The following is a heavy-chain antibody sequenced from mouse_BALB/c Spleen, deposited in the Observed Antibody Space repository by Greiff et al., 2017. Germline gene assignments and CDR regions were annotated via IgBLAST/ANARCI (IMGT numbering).Heavy chain of an antibody. J-gene: IGHJ3*01. CDR2: ISSGGSYT. V-gene: IGHV5-6-4*01. CDR1: GFTFSSYT. Sequence: DVKLVESGGGLVKPGGSLKLSCAASGFTFSSYTMSWVRQTPEKRLEWVATISSGGSYTYYPDSVKGRFTISRDNAKNNLYLQMSSLKSEDTAMYYCARVDYVFAYWGQGTLVTVSA. D-gene: IGHD2-4*01. CDR3: ARVDYVFAY.